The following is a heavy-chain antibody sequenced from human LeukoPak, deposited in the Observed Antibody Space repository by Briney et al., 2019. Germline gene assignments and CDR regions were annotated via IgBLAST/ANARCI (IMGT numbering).Heavy chain of an antibody. CDR1: GITLSNYG. CDR3: AKRGIVIRAVIIIGFHKEAYYFDY. D-gene: IGHD3-10*01. CDR2: INERGGST. Sequence: GGSLRLSCVVSGITLSNYGMSWVRQAPGKGLEWVSGINERGGSTNYADSVKGRFIISRDTSKNTVYLQMNSLRVEDTAVYFCAKRGIVIRAVIIIGFHKEAYYFDYWGQGILVTVSS. J-gene: IGHJ4*02. V-gene: IGHV3-23*01.